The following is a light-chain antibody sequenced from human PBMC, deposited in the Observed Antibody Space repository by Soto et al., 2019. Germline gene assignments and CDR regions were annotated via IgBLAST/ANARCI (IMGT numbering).Light chain of an antibody. CDR1: SSDVGGYNY. V-gene: IGLV2-14*01. CDR3: SSYTSSSTLG. J-gene: IGLJ1*01. CDR2: EVS. Sequence: QSALTQPASVSGSPGQSITISCTGTSSDVGGYNYVSWYQQHPGKAPKLMIYEVSNRPSGVSNRFSGSKSGNTASLTISRLQAEDEADYYFSSYTSSSTLGFGTGTKLTVL.